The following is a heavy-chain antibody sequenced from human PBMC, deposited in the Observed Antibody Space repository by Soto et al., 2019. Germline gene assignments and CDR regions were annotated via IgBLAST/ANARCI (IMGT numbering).Heavy chain of an antibody. D-gene: IGHD4-17*01. J-gene: IGHJ5*02. CDR2: ISGSGGST. CDR1: GFTFSSYA. V-gene: IGHV3-23*01. CDR3: AKDRLRSRGVLLLNWFDP. Sequence: GGSLRLSCAASGFTFSSYAMSWVRQAPGKGLEWVSAISGSGGSTYYADSVKGRFTISRDNSKNTLYLQMNSLRAEDTAVYYCAKDRLRSRGVLLLNWFDPWGQGTLVTVSS.